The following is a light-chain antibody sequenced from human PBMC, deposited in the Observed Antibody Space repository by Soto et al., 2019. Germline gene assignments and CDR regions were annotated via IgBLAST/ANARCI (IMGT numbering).Light chain of an antibody. CDR3: SSFVGVNSYV. V-gene: IGLV2-8*01. CDR2: EVT. J-gene: IGLJ1*01. Sequence: QSVLTQPPSASGSPGQSVTISCAGTSNNVGSYDYVSWYRQHPGQAPKLLIYEVTKRPSGVPDRFSGSKSGNTASLTVSGLQAEDEADYYCSSFVGVNSYVFGTGTKVTVL. CDR1: SNNVGSYDY.